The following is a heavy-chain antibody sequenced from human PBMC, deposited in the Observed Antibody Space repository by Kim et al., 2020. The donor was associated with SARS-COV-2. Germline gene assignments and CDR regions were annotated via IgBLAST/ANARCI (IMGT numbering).Heavy chain of an antibody. Sequence: ASVKVSCKASGYTFTSYAMHWVRQAPGQRLEWMGWINAGNGNTKYSQKFQGRVTITRDTSASTAYMELSSLRSEDTAVYYRARDSFDYYYYGMDVWGQGTTVTVSS. J-gene: IGHJ6*02. D-gene: IGHD3-9*01. CDR2: INAGNGNT. V-gene: IGHV1-3*01. CDR3: ARDSFDYYYYGMDV. CDR1: GYTFTSYA.